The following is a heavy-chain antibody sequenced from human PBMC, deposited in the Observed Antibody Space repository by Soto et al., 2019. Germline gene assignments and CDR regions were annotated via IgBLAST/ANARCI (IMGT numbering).Heavy chain of an antibody. CDR3: TTLTTDWYFDL. J-gene: IGHJ2*01. CDR2: IKSKTDGGTT. CDR1: GFTFSNAW. D-gene: IGHD4-17*01. Sequence: EVQLVESGGGLVKPGGSLRLSCAASGFTFSNAWMNWVRQAPGKGLEWVGRIKSKTDGGTTDYAAPVKGRFTTSRDASKNTLYQQITSLKTADTAVYYCTTLTTDWYFDLSGRGTLVTVST. V-gene: IGHV3-15*07.